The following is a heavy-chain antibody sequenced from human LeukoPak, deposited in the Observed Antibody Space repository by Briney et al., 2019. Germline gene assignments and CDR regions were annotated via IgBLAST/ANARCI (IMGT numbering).Heavy chain of an antibody. J-gene: IGHJ6*02. V-gene: IGHV4-39*01. Sequence: SETLSLTCTVSGGSISSSSHYWGWIRQPPGKGLEWIGSIYYSGSTYYNPSLKSRATISVGTSKNQFSLKLSSVTAAGTAVYYCARHDCSTTSCLYFYGMDVWGQGTTVTVSS. CDR1: GGSISSSSHY. CDR2: IYYSGST. CDR3: ARHDCSTTSCLYFYGMDV. D-gene: IGHD2-2*01.